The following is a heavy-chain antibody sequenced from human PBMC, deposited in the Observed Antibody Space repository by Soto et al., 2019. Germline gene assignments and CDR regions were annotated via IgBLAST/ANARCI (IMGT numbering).Heavy chain of an antibody. D-gene: IGHD5-18*01. J-gene: IGHJ6*03. CDR1: GYTFGNHG. Sequence: QAQLVQSAAEVRKPGASVKLSCKASGYTFGNHGISWVRQAPGQGLEWMGWISAYNGDTNYAQKVHGRVTMTTDTATSTAYMDLRSLRSDDTAVYYCARSYNYDSFYYMDVWGKGTTVSVAS. CDR3: ARSYNYDSFYYMDV. CDR2: ISAYNGDT. V-gene: IGHV1-18*01.